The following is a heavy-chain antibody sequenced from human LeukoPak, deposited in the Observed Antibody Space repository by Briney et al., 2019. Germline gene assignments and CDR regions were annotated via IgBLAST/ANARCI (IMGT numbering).Heavy chain of an antibody. CDR3: AREPTIFGVVHGTDV. CDR1: GGSISTVGHS. Sequence: SETLSLTCAVSGGSISTVGHSWNWVRQPPGKGLEWIGYIYPTGTTHYNPSLQSRVTMSVDRSRNQFSLKLRSVTAADTAVYYCAREPTIFGVVHGTDVWGQGTTVTVSS. J-gene: IGHJ6*02. D-gene: IGHD3-3*01. CDR2: IYPTGTT. V-gene: IGHV4-30-2*01.